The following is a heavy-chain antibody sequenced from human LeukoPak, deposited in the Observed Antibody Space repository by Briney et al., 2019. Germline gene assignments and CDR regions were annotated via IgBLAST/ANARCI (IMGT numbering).Heavy chain of an antibody. D-gene: IGHD1-26*01. J-gene: IGHJ4*02. CDR1: GYTFTSYD. CDR2: MNPNSGNT. Sequence: ASVKVSCKASGYTFTSYDINWVRQATGQGLEWMGWMNPNSGNTGYAQKFQGRVTMTRNTSISTAYVELSSLRSEDTAVYYCARAIVGATHYYFDYWGQGTLVTVSS. CDR3: ARAIVGATHYYFDY. V-gene: IGHV1-8*01.